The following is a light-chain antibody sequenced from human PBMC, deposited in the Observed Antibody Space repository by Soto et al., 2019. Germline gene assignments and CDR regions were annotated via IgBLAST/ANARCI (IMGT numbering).Light chain of an antibody. CDR1: SSDVGGYNY. J-gene: IGLJ2*01. CDR3: SSYTSSSTVV. CDR2: DVS. Sequence: QSVLTQPASVSESPGQSITISCTGTSSDVGGYNYVSWYQQHPGKAPKLMIYDVSNRPSGVSNRFSGSKSGNTASLTISGLQAEDEDDYYCSSYTSSSTVVFGGGTQLTVL. V-gene: IGLV2-14*01.